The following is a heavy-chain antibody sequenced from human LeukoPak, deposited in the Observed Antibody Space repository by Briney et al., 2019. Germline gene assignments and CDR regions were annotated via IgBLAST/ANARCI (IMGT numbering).Heavy chain of an antibody. CDR1: GFTFSFYW. Sequence: PGGSLRLSCAASGFTFSFYWLSWVRQAPGKGLEWVGSIKQDGTEEQYVDSVKGRFTISRDTAKSSLYLQMNSLRGEDTAVYYCAFGGVIAWYFDYWGQGTLVTVSS. CDR2: IKQDGTEE. V-gene: IGHV3-7*01. CDR3: AFGGVIAWYFDY. D-gene: IGHD3-16*02. J-gene: IGHJ4*02.